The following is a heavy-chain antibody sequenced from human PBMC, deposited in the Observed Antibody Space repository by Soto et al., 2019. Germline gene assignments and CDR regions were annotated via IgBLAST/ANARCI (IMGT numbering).Heavy chain of an antibody. D-gene: IGHD3-3*01. J-gene: IGHJ6*02. Sequence: QVQLVESGGDLAKPGGSLRLSCAASGFTFSDYYMGWVRQAPGKALEWISYITHSGTAVFYTDSVRGRFTISRDNAKNSLFLQMHSLGDDDTAVYYCARGEWASWAFYYGMGVWGQGTTVTVSS. CDR1: GFTFSDYY. V-gene: IGHV3-11*01. CDR3: ARGEWASWAFYYGMGV. CDR2: ITHSGTAV.